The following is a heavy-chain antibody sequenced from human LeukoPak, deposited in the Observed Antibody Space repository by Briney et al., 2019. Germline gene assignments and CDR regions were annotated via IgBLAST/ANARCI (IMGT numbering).Heavy chain of an antibody. CDR3: ARQAYCGGDCYSGWSFDY. CDR2: IYYSGSN. J-gene: IGHJ4*02. V-gene: IGHV4-39*01. CDR1: GGSISSSSYY. Sequence: PSETLSLTCPVSGGSISSSSYYWGWIRQPPGKGLEWIGSIYYSGSNYYNPSLKSRVTISVDTSKNQFSLKLSSVTAADTAVYYCARQAYCGGDCYSGWSFDYWGQGTLVTVYS. D-gene: IGHD2-21*02.